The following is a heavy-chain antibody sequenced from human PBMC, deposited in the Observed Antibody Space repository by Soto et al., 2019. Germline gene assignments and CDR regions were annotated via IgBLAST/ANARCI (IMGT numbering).Heavy chain of an antibody. J-gene: IGHJ4*02. CDR2: INAGNGNT. D-gene: IGHD3-10*01. CDR3: ARDHGVTMVRRVTYYFDY. V-gene: IGHV1-3*01. Sequence: ASVKVSCKASGYTFTSYAMHWVRQAPGQRLEWMGWINAGNGNTKYSQKFQGRVTITRDTSASTAYMELSSLRSEDTAVYYCARDHGVTMVRRVTYYFDYWGQGTLVTVSS. CDR1: GYTFTSYA.